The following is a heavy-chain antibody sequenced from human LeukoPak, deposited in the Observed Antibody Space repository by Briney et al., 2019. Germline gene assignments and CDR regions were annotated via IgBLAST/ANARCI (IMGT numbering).Heavy chain of an antibody. CDR1: GYSFGTYW. CDR3: ARQAAVAGPGIDY. V-gene: IGHV5-51*01. J-gene: IGHJ4*02. CDR2: IYPSDSDT. Sequence: GESLKISCKGSGYSFGTYWIGWVRQMPGKGLEWMGIIYPSDSDTRYSPSFQGQVPISADKSISTAYLQWSSLKASDTAIYYCARQAAVAGPGIDYWGQGTLVTVSS. D-gene: IGHD6-19*01.